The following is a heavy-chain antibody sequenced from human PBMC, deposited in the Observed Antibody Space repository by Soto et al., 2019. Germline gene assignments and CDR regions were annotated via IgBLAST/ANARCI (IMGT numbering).Heavy chain of an antibody. CDR2: INPVNGNT. D-gene: IGHD5-12*01. Sequence: QVQLVQSGAEVKRPGASVKVSCKASGYTFTTYPIHWVRQATGQRLEWMGWINPVNGNTKISQKFQGRVNITRDTHAITAYMELRSVGSEDTAGYHCARDNVLDILATIVGVFDYMGQGTLVTVSA. CDR3: ARDNVLDILATIVGVFDY. V-gene: IGHV1-3*01. CDR1: GYTFTTYP. J-gene: IGHJ4*02.